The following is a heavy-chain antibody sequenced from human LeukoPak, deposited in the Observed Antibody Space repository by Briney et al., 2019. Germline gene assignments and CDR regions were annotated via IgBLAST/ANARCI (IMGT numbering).Heavy chain of an antibody. D-gene: IGHD5-24*01. J-gene: IGHJ4*02. CDR3: SRREEDY. Sequence: ASVKVSCKASAYTSTAYYIHWVQQAPGQGLERMGRINPNTGDTNYAQKFQGRVTMTRDTSISTAYMELSRLRSDDTAVYYCSRREEDYWGQGTLVTVSS. V-gene: IGHV1-2*06. CDR1: AYTSTAYY. CDR2: INPNTGDT.